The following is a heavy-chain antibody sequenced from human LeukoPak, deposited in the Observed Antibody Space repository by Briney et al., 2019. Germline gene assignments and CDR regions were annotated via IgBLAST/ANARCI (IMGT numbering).Heavy chain of an antibody. V-gene: IGHV3-74*01. J-gene: IGHJ3*02. CDR2: INSDTGRP. D-gene: IGHD3-22*01. Sequence: GGSLRLSCAASGFSLSDHWMHWVRQAPGKGLVWVSRINSDTGRPSYADSVKGRFTISRDNAKNPLYLQMNSLRAEDTALYYCARETGSGYHQIDAFDIWGQGTTVTVSS. CDR3: ARETGSGYHQIDAFDI. CDR1: GFSLSDHW.